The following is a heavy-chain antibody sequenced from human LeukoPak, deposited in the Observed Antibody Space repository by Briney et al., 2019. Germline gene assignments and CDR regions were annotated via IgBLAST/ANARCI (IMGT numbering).Heavy chain of an antibody. CDR1: GFTFSSYA. J-gene: IGHJ6*02. V-gene: IGHV3-30*14. CDR3: ARDRIAARPVGYYYYGMDV. D-gene: IGHD6-6*01. Sequence: GRSLRLSCAASGFTFSSYAMHWVRQAPGKGLEWVAVISYDGSNKYYADSVKGRFTISRDNSKNTLYLQMNSLRAEDTAVYYCARDRIAARPVGYYYYGMDVWGQGTTVTVSS. CDR2: ISYDGSNK.